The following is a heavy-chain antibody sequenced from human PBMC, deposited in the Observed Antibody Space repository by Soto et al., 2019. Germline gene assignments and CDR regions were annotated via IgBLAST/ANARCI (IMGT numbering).Heavy chain of an antibody. CDR3: ARDPNGDYGGDYYYGMDV. CDR2: IYYSGST. CDR1: GGSISSYY. Sequence: QVQLQESGPGLVKPSETLSLTCTVSGGSISSYYWSWIRQPPGKGLEWIGYIYYSGSTNYNPSLKSRVPISVDTSKNQFSLKLSSVTAADTAVYYCARDPNGDYGGDYYYGMDVWGQGTTVTVSS. J-gene: IGHJ6*02. V-gene: IGHV4-59*01. D-gene: IGHD4-17*01.